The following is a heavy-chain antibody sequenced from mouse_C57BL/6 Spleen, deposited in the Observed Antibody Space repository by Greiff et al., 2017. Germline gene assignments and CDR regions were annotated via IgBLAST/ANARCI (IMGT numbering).Heavy chain of an antibody. V-gene: IGHV5-16*01. D-gene: IGHD1-1*01. CDR1: GFTFSDYY. CDR2: INYDGSST. J-gene: IGHJ3*01. Sequence: EVMLVESEGGLVQPGSSMKLSCTASGFTFSDYYMAWVRQVPEKGLEWVANINYDGSSTYYMDSLKSRFIISRDNAKNILYLQMSSLKSEDTATYYCARGTTVAPWFAYWGQGTLVTVSA. CDR3: ARGTTVAPWFAY.